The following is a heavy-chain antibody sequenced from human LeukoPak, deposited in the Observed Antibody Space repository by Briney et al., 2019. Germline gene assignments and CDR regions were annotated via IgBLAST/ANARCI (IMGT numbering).Heavy chain of an antibody. CDR3: AKRGIVIRAVIIIGFHKEAYYFDY. D-gene: IGHD3-10*01. V-gene: IGHV3-23*01. Sequence: PGGSLRLSCAASGFTFSGYAMSWVRQAPGKGLEWVSSISTTGGNTYYAESVKGRFTISRDNSKNTVFLQMSSLRAEDTAVYFCAKRGIVIRAVIIIGFHKEAYYFDYWGQGILVTVSS. CDR2: ISTTGGNT. CDR1: GFTFSGYA. J-gene: IGHJ4*02.